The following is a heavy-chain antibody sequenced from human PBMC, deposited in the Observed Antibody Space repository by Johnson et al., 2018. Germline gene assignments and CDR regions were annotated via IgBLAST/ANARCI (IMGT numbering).Heavy chain of an antibody. Sequence: EVRLVESGGGLVKPGGSLRVSCAASGFTFSSHTMAWVRQAPGKWLEWVSSISSSNNYIYYADPVKGRFTISRDNAKNSLYLQMNSLRAEDTAVYYCARAGSQIVPHFDYWGQGTLVTVSS. J-gene: IGHJ4*02. V-gene: IGHV3-21*01. CDR3: ARAGSQIVPHFDY. CDR2: ISSSNNYI. D-gene: IGHD1-26*01. CDR1: GFTFSSHT.